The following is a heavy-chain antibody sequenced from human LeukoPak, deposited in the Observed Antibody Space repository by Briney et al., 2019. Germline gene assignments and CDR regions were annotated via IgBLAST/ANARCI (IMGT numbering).Heavy chain of an antibody. V-gene: IGHV4-4*07. CDR1: GGSISSYY. CDR3: ARDRIAVAGGYYYYMDV. Sequence: SEALSLTCTVSGGSISSYYWSWIRQPAGKGLEWIGRIYTSGSTNYNPSLKSRVTMSVDTSKNQFSLKLSSVTAADTAVYYCARDRIAVAGGYYYYMDVWGKGTTVTISS. D-gene: IGHD6-19*01. CDR2: IYTSGST. J-gene: IGHJ6*03.